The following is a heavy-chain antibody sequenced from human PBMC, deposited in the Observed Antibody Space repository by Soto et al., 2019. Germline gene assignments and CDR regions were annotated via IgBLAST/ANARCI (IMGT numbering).Heavy chain of an antibody. CDR1: GGSISSYY. Sequence: QVQPQESGPGLVKPSETLSLTCTVSGGSISSYYWSWIRQPPGKGLEWIGYIYYSGSTNYNPSLKSRVTISVDTSKNQFSLKLSSVTAADTAVYYCARVRWTVAGPGHFDYWGQGTLVTVSS. D-gene: IGHD6-19*01. J-gene: IGHJ4*02. CDR3: ARVRWTVAGPGHFDY. CDR2: IYYSGST. V-gene: IGHV4-59*01.